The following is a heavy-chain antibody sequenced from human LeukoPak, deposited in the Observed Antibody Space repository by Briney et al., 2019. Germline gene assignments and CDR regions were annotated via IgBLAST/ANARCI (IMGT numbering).Heavy chain of an antibody. CDR3: ARLSMDY. CDR1: GFTFRNFA. V-gene: IGHV3-23*01. CDR2: ISGGATST. Sequence: PGGSLRLSCAASGFTFRNFAMTWVRQAPGKGLDWVSAISGGATSTYYADSVKGRFTISRDNSNDTVYLQLSSLRAEDTAVYHCARLSMDYWGQGTLVTVSS. J-gene: IGHJ4*02. D-gene: IGHD3-10*01.